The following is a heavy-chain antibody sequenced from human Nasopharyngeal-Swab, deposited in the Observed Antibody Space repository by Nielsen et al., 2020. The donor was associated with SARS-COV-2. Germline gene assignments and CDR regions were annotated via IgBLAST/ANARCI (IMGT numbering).Heavy chain of an antibody. CDR2: ISYDGSNK. Sequence: GESLKISCAASGFTFSSYAMHWVRQAPGKGLEWVAVISYDGSNKYYADSVKGRFTISRDNSKNTLYLQMNSLRAADTAVYYCARGADGDCFDYWGQGTLVTVSS. J-gene: IGHJ4*02. D-gene: IGHD2-8*01. V-gene: IGHV3-30*04. CDR1: GFTFSSYA. CDR3: ARGADGDCFDY.